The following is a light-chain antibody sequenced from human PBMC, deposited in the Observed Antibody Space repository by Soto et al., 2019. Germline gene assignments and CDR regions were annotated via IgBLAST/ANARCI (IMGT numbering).Light chain of an antibody. V-gene: IGKV3-11*01. CDR1: QSVGTY. Sequence: EIVLTQSPATLSLSPGERATLSCRASQSVGTYFAWYQQKPGQAPRLLIYDSSNRATGIPARFSGSGSWTDFTLTISSLEPEDFAVDYCQQRSDWPSTCGGGTKVEIK. CDR3: QQRSDWPST. CDR2: DSS. J-gene: IGKJ4*01.